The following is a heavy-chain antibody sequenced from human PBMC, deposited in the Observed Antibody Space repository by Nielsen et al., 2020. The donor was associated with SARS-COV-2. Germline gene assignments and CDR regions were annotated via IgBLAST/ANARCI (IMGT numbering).Heavy chain of an antibody. Sequence: GGSLRLSCAASGFTFSDYYMSWIRQAPGKGLEWVSYISSSGSTIYYADSVKGRFTISRDNAKNSLYLQMNSLRAEDTAVYYCASELNYYDSSGYFYWGQGTLVTVSS. V-gene: IGHV3-11*01. CDR2: ISSSGSTI. D-gene: IGHD3-22*01. CDR3: ASELNYYDSSGYFY. J-gene: IGHJ4*02. CDR1: GFTFSDYY.